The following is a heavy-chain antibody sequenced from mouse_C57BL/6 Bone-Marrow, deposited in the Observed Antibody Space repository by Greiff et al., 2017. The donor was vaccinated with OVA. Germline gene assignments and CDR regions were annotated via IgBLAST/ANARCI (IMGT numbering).Heavy chain of an antibody. D-gene: IGHD2-12*01. J-gene: IGHJ2*01. CDR1: GYTFTSYG. CDR3: AIDCYDVYYWDY. V-gene: IGHV1-81*01. CDR2: IYPRSGNS. Sequence: QVQLKQSGAELARPGASVKLSCKASGYTFTSYGISWVKQRTGQGLEWIGEIYPRSGNSSSNEKLKGKATLTADKSSSTAYMELRSLTAENSAVYFCAIDCYDVYYWDYWGQGTTLTVS.